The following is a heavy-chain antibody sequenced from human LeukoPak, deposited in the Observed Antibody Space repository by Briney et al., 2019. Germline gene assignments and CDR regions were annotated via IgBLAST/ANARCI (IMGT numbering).Heavy chain of an antibody. V-gene: IGHV3-74*01. D-gene: IGHD4-17*01. CDR2: MNSDGSST. Sequence: GGSLRLSCAASGFTLSSYLMHWVRQAPGKRLVWVSRMNSDGSSTTYADSVKGRFTISRDNAKNTLYLQMNSLRAEDTAVYHCAREAFNYGDHYFDYWGQGTLVTVSS. CDR1: GFTLSSYL. CDR3: AREAFNYGDHYFDY. J-gene: IGHJ4*02.